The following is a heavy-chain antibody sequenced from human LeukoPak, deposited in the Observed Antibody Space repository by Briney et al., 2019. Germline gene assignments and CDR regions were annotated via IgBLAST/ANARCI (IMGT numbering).Heavy chain of an antibody. V-gene: IGHV3-21*01. CDR3: ARGHCSRTSCYAYYYYGMDV. Sequence: GGSLRLSCAASGFTFSSYSMNWVRQAPGKGLEWVSSISSSSSYIYYADSVKGRFTISRANAKKSLDLQMNSLRAEDTAVYYCARGHCSRTSCYAYYYYGMDVWGQGTTVTVSS. CDR1: GFTFSSYS. CDR2: ISSSSSYI. D-gene: IGHD2-2*01. J-gene: IGHJ6*02.